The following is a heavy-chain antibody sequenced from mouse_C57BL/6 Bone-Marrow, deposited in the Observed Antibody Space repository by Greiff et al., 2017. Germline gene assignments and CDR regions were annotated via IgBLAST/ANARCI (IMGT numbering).Heavy chain of an antibody. CDR3: AAQALFLYAMDY. CDR2: ISSGGSYT. J-gene: IGHJ4*01. V-gene: IGHV5-6*01. CDR1: GYTFSSYG. D-gene: IGHD3-2*02. Sequence: EVQLVESGGDLVKPGGSLKLSCAASGYTFSSYGMSWVRQTPDKRLEWVATISSGGSYTYYPDSVKGRSTISRANAKNTLYLQMSSLKSEDTALYYVAAQALFLYAMDYWGQGTSVTVSS.